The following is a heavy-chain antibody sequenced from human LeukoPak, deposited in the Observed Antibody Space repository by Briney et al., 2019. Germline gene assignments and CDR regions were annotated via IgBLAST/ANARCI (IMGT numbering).Heavy chain of an antibody. Sequence: PGGSLRLSCEVSGFTFRDYAMTWVRQTPGKGLKWVSVISGSGGSTEYADSVKGRFTISRDNSKKTLYLQMNRLRAEDTAIYYCTRASRSYGSGSYLPDWGQGTLVSVSS. CDR3: TRASRSYGSGSYLPD. V-gene: IGHV3-23*01. J-gene: IGHJ4*02. D-gene: IGHD3-10*01. CDR2: ISGSGGST. CDR1: GFTFRDYA.